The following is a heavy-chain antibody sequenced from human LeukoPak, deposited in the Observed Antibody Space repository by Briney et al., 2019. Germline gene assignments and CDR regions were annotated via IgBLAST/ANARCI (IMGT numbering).Heavy chain of an antibody. CDR2: IHYSGST. D-gene: IGHD5-24*01. Sequence: PSETLSLTCAVSGGSISSGGYSWSWIRQPPGKGLEWIGYIHYSGSTNYNPSLKSRVTISVDTSKNQFSLKLSSVTAADTAVYYCTSIDDYNSLDYWGQGTLVTVSS. CDR3: TSIDDYNSLDY. J-gene: IGHJ4*02. CDR1: GGSISSGGYS. V-gene: IGHV4-61*08.